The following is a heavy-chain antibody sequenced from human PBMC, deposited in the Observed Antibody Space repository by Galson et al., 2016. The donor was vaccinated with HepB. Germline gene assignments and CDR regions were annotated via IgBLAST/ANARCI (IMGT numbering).Heavy chain of an antibody. Sequence: SLRLSCAASGFTFSSHSMNWVRQTPGKGLEWLSYISRSETIYYADSVKGRFTISRDKSKNTLDLQMNSLRIEDTAVYFCARDAAAERGLMVYSWYCDDLGQGTQVTVSS. CDR3: ARDAAAERGLMVYSWYCDD. CDR2: ISRSETI. J-gene: IGHJ4*02. CDR1: GFTFSSHS. V-gene: IGHV3-48*01. D-gene: IGHD2-8*02.